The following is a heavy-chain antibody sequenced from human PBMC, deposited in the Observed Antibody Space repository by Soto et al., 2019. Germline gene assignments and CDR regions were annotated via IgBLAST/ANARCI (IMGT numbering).Heavy chain of an antibody. CDR1: VYTLTNND. D-gene: IGHD5-18*01. CDR2: MNPGSGDT. J-gene: IGHJ5*02. Sequence: SEKASSKSSVYTLTNNDVSWVRQATGQGLEWMGWMNPGSGDTGYAQKFQGRVTMTRDVSIATAYMELNSLTSEDTAIYYCARMESFGSLNWFDPWGRGTLVTVSS. V-gene: IGHV1-8*01. CDR3: ARMESFGSLNWFDP.